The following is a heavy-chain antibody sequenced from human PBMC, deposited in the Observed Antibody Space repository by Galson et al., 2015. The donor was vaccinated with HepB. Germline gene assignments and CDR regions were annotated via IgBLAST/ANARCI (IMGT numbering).Heavy chain of an antibody. CDR2: ISYDGSNK. V-gene: IGHV3-30*18. CDR3: AKDPYLYSALAGTMAGFDY. CDR1: GFTFSNYG. J-gene: IGHJ4*02. D-gene: IGHD6-19*01. Sequence: LRLSCAASGFTFSNYGMHWVRQAPGKGLEWVAVISYDGSNKYYADSVKGRFTISRDNSKNTLYLQMNSLRAEDTALYYCAKDPYLYSALAGTMAGFDYWGQGTQVTVSS.